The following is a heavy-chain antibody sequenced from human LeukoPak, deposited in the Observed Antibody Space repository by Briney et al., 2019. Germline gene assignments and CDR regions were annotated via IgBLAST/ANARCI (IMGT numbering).Heavy chain of an antibody. J-gene: IGHJ4*02. Sequence: PGGSLRLSCAASGFTFSSLGKQWVRQAPGKGLEWVSHITGGGGSTDYADSVKGRFTISRDNSKNTLYLQMNILRAEDTAVYYCASRDVCSGGTCYGIAYWGQGTLVTVSS. CDR1: GFTFSSLG. V-gene: IGHV3-23*01. CDR2: ITGGGGST. D-gene: IGHD2-15*01. CDR3: ASRDVCSGGTCYGIAY.